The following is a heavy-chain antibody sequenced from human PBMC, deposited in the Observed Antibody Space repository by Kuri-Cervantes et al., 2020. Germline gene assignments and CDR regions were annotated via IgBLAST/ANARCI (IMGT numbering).Heavy chain of an antibody. D-gene: IGHD3-10*01. CDR2: ISYDGSNK. Sequence: GESLKISCAASGFTVSSNYMSWVRQAPGKGLEWVAVISYDGSNKYYADSVKGRFTISRNNSKNTLYLQMNSLRVEDTGVYYCATDGSHYDVDHWGQGTQVTVSS. CDR3: ATDGSHYDVDH. J-gene: IGHJ4*02. V-gene: IGHV3-30*03. CDR1: GFTVSSNY.